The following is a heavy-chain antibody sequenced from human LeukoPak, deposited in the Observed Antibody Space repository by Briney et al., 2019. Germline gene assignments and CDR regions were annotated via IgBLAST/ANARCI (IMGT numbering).Heavy chain of an antibody. CDR3: ARSRADYYDSSGYYYYFDY. CDR2: IYYSGST. CDR1: GGSISSYY. V-gene: IGHV4-59*01. J-gene: IGHJ4*02. Sequence: KPSETLSLTCTVSGGSISSYYWSWIRQPPGKGLDWVGYIYYSGSTNYNPSLKSRVTISVDTSKNQFSLKLSSVTAADTAVYYCARSRADYYDSSGYYYYFDYWGQGTLVTVSS. D-gene: IGHD3-22*01.